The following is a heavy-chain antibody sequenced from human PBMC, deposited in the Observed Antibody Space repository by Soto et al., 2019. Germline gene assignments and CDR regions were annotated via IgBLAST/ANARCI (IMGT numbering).Heavy chain of an antibody. CDR2: ISNSGTA. J-gene: IGHJ4*02. D-gene: IGHD3-10*01. V-gene: IGHV4-59*01. Sequence: SETLSLTCTVSGGSLIGYSWSWIRQPPGRGLEWIGHISNSGTANYSPSLKSRLTMSVDTSKNQISLKVTSVTAAETAVYYCASSGAGSGDYWGQG. CDR1: GGSLIGYS. CDR3: ASSGAGSGDY.